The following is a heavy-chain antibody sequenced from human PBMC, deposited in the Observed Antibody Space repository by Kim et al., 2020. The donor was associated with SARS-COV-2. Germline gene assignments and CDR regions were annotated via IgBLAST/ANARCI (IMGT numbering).Heavy chain of an antibody. V-gene: IGHV4-4*07. CDR2: IYTSGST. CDR1: GGSISSYY. CDR3: AGGLRATTFFDY. Sequence: SETLSLTCTVSGGSISSYYWSWIRQPAGKGLEWIARIYTSGSTNYNPSLKSRVTMSVDTTKKHISLKLSSGTAADAAVYYCAGGLRATTFFDYWG. D-gene: IGHD5-12*01. J-gene: IGHJ4*01.